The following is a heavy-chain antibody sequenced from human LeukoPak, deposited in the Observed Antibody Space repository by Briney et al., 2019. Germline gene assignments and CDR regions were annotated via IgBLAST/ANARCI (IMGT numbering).Heavy chain of an antibody. J-gene: IGHJ6*03. CDR2: IYYSGST. V-gene: IGHV4-59*01. CDR1: GGSFSGYY. CDR3: AGLPGEWLLSNYHYYMDV. Sequence: SETLSLTCAVYGGSFSGYYWSWIRQPPGKGLEWIGYIYYSGSTSYNPSLKSRVTISVDTSKNQFSLKLSSVTAADTAVYYCAGLPGEWLLSNYHYYMDVWGKGTTVTVSS. D-gene: IGHD3-3*01.